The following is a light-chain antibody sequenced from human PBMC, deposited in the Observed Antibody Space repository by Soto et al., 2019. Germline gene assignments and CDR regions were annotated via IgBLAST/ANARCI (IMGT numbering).Light chain of an antibody. J-gene: IGKJ2*01. Sequence: EIVMTQSPATLSVSPGERVTLSCRASQSVSSDLAWYQHKPGQAPRLLIYGASTRATGTPARFSGSGSWTEFSLSISSLQSEDFAVYYCLQYNDWPPKQYTFGQGTKLEIK. CDR2: GAS. CDR1: QSVSSD. V-gene: IGKV3-15*01. CDR3: LQYNDWPPKQYT.